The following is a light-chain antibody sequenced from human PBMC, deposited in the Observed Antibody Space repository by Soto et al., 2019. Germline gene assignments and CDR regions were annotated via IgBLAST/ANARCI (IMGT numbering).Light chain of an antibody. Sequence: DLQMTQSPSSVSASVGDRVTITCRASQGIARWLAWYQQKPGKAPELLMYAASSLQSGVPSRFSGSGFGTDFTLTISSLQPEDFATYYCQQANSFPWTFGRGTKVEI. CDR3: QQANSFPWT. J-gene: IGKJ4*02. CDR2: AAS. V-gene: IGKV1-12*02. CDR1: QGIARW.